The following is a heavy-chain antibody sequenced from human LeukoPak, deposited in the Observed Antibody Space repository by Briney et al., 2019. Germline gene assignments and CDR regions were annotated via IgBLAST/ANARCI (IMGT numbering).Heavy chain of an antibody. Sequence: SETLSLTCAVYGGSFSGYYWSWIRQPPGKGLEWIGEINHGGSTNYNPSLKSRVTISVDTSKNQFSLKLSSVTAADTAVYYCARVHSGYDVWGQGTTVTVSS. D-gene: IGHD5-12*01. CDR2: INHGGST. J-gene: IGHJ6*02. CDR3: ARVHSGYDV. V-gene: IGHV4-34*01. CDR1: GGSFSGYY.